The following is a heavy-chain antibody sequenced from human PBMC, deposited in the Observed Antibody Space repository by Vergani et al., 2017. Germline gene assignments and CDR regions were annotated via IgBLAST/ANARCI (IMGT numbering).Heavy chain of an antibody. CDR1: GGSISSGDYY. Sequence: QVQLQESGPGLVKPSQTLSLTCTVSGGSISSGDYYWSWIRQPPGKGLEWIGYIYYSGSTYYNPSLKSRVTISVDTSKNQFSLKLSSVTAADTAVYYCARTKPQTDIPATERVRDAFDIWGQGTMVTVSS. V-gene: IGHV4-30-4*01. CDR3: ARTKPQTDIPATERVRDAFDI. D-gene: IGHD2-2*01. J-gene: IGHJ3*02. CDR2: IYYSGST.